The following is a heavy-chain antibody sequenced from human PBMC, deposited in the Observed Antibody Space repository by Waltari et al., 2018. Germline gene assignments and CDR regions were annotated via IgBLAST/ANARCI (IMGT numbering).Heavy chain of an antibody. CDR1: GFTLSSYS. Sequence: EVQLLESGGGLVQPGGSLRLSCAASGFTLSSYSMSWVRPAPGKGLERVSAIRCSGGNTYYADAVKGRFTISRDYSKNTLYRQMNSLSAEDTAVYYCAEDISPLPRAFFDYWGQGTLVTVSS. J-gene: IGHJ4*02. V-gene: IGHV3-23*01. CDR3: AEDISPLPRAFFDY. CDR2: IRCSGGNT.